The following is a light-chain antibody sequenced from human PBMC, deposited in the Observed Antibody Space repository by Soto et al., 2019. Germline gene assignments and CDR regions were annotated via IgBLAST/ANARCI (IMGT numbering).Light chain of an antibody. CDR1: QSVGNF. V-gene: IGKV3-11*01. CDR3: QHYGASPKYT. J-gene: IGKJ2*01. Sequence: EIELTQSPATLSLSPGERATLSCRASQSVGNFLTWYQQKPGQAPRLVMYDVSNRAAGIPARFSGSGSGTDFTLTISSLEPEDFAVYYCQHYGASPKYTFGQGTKLEIK. CDR2: DVS.